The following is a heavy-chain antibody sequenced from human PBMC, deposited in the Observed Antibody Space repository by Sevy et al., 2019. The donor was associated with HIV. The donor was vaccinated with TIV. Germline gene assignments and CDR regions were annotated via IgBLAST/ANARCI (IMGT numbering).Heavy chain of an antibody. CDR1: GYSISNGYY. CDR2: IYHSGNT. V-gene: IGHV4-38-2*01. J-gene: IGHJ6*02. D-gene: IGHD2-21*02. Sequence: SETLSLTCAVSGYSISNGYYGGWIRQPPGRGLEWIGNIYHSGNTYSNPSLNSRVTMSVDTSKNQFSLRLRSVTAADAAVYYCARNCAGDKLDYYGMDVWGQGTTVTVSS. CDR3: ARNCAGDKLDYYGMDV.